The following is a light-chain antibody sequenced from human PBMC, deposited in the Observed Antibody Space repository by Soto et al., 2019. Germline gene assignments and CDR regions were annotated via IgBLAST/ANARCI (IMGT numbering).Light chain of an antibody. J-gene: IGLJ1*01. V-gene: IGLV1-40*01. CDR1: SSNIGANYD. Sequence: QSVLTQPPSVSGAPGQRVTIACTVSSSNIGANYDVHWYQHLPGTAPKLLIYANTNRPSGVPDRFSGSKSGTSASLAITGLQAEDEADYYCQSYDSSLSGSYVFGTGTKVTVL. CDR2: ANT. CDR3: QSYDSSLSGSYV.